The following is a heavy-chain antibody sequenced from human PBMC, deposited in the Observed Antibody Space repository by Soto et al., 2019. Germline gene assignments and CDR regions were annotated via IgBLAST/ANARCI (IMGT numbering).Heavy chain of an antibody. J-gene: IGHJ4*02. V-gene: IGHV3-11*05. Sequence: QVQLVESGGGLVKPGGSLRLSCAASGFTFSDYYMSWIRQAPGKGLEWVSYISSSSSYTNYADSVKGRFTFSRDNAKNPLYLQMNSLRAEDTAVYYCARVAAAAGRERYFDYWGQGTLVTVSS. CDR2: ISSSSSYT. D-gene: IGHD6-13*01. CDR3: ARVAAAAGRERYFDY. CDR1: GFTFSDYY.